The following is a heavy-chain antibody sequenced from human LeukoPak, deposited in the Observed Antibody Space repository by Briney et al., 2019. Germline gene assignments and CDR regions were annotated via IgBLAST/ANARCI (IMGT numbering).Heavy chain of an antibody. J-gene: IGHJ4*02. D-gene: IGHD5-18*01. CDR3: ARDRGGYTYSHDY. Sequence: SETLSLTCTVSGGSISSSTYYWGWIRQSPGKGLEWIGSVHYSGGSNYNPSLKSRVTISMDKSKNQLSLKLNFVTAADTAVYYCARDRGGYTYSHDYWGQGTLVTVSS. V-gene: IGHV4-39*07. CDR1: GGSISSSTYY. CDR2: VHYSGGS.